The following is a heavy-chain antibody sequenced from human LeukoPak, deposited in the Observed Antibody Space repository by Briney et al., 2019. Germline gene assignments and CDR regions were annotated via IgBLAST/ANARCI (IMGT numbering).Heavy chain of an antibody. CDR1: GGTFSSYA. CDR3: ARVSLGNEPGSPQNYYYYGMDV. Sequence: SVKVSCKASGGTFSSYAISWVRQAPGQGLEWMGGIIPIFGTASYAQKFQGRVTITADESTSTAYMELSSLRSEDTAVYYCARVSLGNEPGSPQNYYYYGMDVWGQGTAVTVSS. CDR2: IIPIFGTA. V-gene: IGHV1-69*13. J-gene: IGHJ6*02.